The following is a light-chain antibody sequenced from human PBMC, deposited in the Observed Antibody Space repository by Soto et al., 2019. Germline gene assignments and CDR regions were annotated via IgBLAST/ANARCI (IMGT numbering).Light chain of an antibody. CDR2: EVR. V-gene: IGLV2-14*01. J-gene: IGLJ3*02. Sequence: QSALTQPASVSGSPGQSITISCTGSSSDVGDNDYVSWYQQHPGRAPRLMIHEVRNRPSGVSNRFSGSKSANTASLTISGLQAEDEADYYCSSYIPSNVDWVFGGGTKLTVL. CDR1: SSDVGDNDY. CDR3: SSYIPSNVDWV.